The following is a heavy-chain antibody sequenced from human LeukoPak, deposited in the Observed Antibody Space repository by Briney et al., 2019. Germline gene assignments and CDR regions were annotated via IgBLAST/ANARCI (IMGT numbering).Heavy chain of an antibody. D-gene: IGHD3-16*01. CDR1: GGSISSTNW. Sequence: PSGTLSLTCAVSGGSISSTNWWSWVRQPPGKGLEWIGEISHSGSTNYNPSLKSRVTISVDTSKNQFSLKLSSVTAADTAVYYCARSDWVLPYYDYVWGSSWAFDIWGQGTMVTVSS. CDR2: ISHSGST. CDR3: ARSDWVLPYYDYVWGSSWAFDI. V-gene: IGHV4-4*02. J-gene: IGHJ3*02.